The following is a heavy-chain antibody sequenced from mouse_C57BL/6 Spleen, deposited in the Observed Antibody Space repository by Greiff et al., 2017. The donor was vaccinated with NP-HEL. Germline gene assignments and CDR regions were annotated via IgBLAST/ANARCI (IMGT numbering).Heavy chain of an antibody. J-gene: IGHJ3*01. D-gene: IGHD3-2*01. V-gene: IGHV3-6*01. CDR1: GYSITSGYY. CDR2: ISYDGSN. Sequence: DVKLQESGPGLVKPSQSLSLTCSVTGYSITSGYYWNWIRQFPGNKLEWMGYISYDGSNNYNPSLNNRISITRDTSKNQFFLKLNSVTTEDTATYYGARDIQTARLAYWGQGTLVTVSA. CDR3: ARDIQTARLAY.